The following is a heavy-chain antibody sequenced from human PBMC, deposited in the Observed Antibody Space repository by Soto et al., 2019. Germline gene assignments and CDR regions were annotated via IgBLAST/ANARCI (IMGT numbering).Heavy chain of an antibody. V-gene: IGHV4-39*07. CDR2: VYYGGNT. CDR3: ATQYSSGWYLDYYYMDV. D-gene: IGHD6-19*01. Sequence: SETLSLTCTVSGGSISDSSYYWGWIRQPPGKGLEWIGSVYYGGNTNYNPSLKSRVTISVDKSKNQFSLKLNSVTAADTAVYYCATQYSSGWYLDYYYMDVWGKGTTVTVSS. J-gene: IGHJ6*03. CDR1: GGSISDSSYY.